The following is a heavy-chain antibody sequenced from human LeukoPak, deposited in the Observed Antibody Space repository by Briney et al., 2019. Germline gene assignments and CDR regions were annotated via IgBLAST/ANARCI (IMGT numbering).Heavy chain of an antibody. CDR3: ARTPPKGDIDY. CDR2: MSASSGNT. Sequence: GASVKVSCKASGYTFTNYDINWVRRATGQGLEWLGWMSASSGNTGYAQKFQGRVSMTRATSISTAYLELSSLTFEGTAVYYCARTPPKGDIDYWGQGTLVTVSS. V-gene: IGHV1-8*01. CDR1: GYTFTNYD. J-gene: IGHJ4*02. D-gene: IGHD2-21*02.